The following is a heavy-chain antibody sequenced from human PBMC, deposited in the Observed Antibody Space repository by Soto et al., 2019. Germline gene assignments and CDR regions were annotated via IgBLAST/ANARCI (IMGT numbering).Heavy chain of an antibody. Sequence: GEVLKISCRGSGYTFTDYWIVWVRQMPGKGLEWMGVIYPGDSNTKYSPPFQGQVTLSADKSITTAYLQWSSLKASDTAVYYCARNRVPYSEQALYYYGMDVWGQGTTVTVSS. D-gene: IGHD3-9*01. CDR2: IYPGDSNT. J-gene: IGHJ6*02. CDR3: ARNRVPYSEQALYYYGMDV. CDR1: GYTFTDYW. V-gene: IGHV5-51*01.